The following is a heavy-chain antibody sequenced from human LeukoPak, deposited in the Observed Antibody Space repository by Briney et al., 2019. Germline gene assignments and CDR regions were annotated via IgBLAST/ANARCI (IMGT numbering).Heavy chain of an antibody. J-gene: IGHJ6*02. Sequence: ASVKVSCKASGGTFSSYAISWVRQAPGQGLEWMGRIIPILGIANYAQKFQGRVTITADKSTGTAYMELSSLRSEDTAVYYCARVGSSWLYYYYGMDVWGQGTTVTVSS. D-gene: IGHD6-13*01. CDR3: ARVGSSWLYYYYGMDV. CDR1: GGTFSSYA. CDR2: IIPILGIA. V-gene: IGHV1-69*04.